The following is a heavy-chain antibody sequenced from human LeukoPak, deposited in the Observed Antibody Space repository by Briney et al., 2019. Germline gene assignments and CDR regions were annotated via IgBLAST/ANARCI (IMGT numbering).Heavy chain of an antibody. D-gene: IGHD4-17*01. CDR3: AREHYGAESYFDY. J-gene: IGHJ4*02. CDR2: ISYDGSNK. V-gene: IGHV3-30*04. Sequence: GGSLRLSCAASGFTFGSYAMHWVRQAPGKGLEWVAVISYDGSNKYYADSVKGRFTISRDNSKNTLYLQMNSLRAEDTAVYYCAREHYGAESYFDYWGQGTLVTVSS. CDR1: GFTFGSYA.